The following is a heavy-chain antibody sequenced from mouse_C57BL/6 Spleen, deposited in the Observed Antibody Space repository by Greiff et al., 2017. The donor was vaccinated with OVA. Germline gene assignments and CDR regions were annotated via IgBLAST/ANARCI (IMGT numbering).Heavy chain of an antibody. D-gene: IGHD2-4*01. CDR2: INPNNGGT. J-gene: IGHJ3*01. Sequence: EVQLQQSGPELVKPGASVKISCKASGYTFTDYYMNWVKQSHGKSLEWIGDINPNNGGTSYNQKFKGKATLTVDKSSSTAYMELRSLTSEDSAVYYCARCDYDGWFAYWGQGTLVTVSA. CDR3: ARCDYDGWFAY. V-gene: IGHV1-26*01. CDR1: GYTFTDYY.